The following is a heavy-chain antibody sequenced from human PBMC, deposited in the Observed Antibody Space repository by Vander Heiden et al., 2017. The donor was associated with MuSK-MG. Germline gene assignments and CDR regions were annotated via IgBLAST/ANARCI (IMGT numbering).Heavy chain of an antibody. CDR1: GFMFTTYA. D-gene: IGHD1-26*01. J-gene: IGHJ4*02. CDR2: IGTSGSGT. Sequence: EVQLLESGGGLVQPGGSLRLSCAASGFMFTTYAMTWVRQAPGKGLEWVSGIGTSGSGTYYSDSGKGRFIISRDNSKNTLHLQMDSLRAEDTAVYYCAKDLTPGHVVGGSGADYWGQGTLVTVS. CDR3: AKDLTPGHVVGGSGADY. V-gene: IGHV3-23*01.